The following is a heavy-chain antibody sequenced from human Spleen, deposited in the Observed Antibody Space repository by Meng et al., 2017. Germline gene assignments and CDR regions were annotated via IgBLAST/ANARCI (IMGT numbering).Heavy chain of an antibody. V-gene: IGHV4-34*01. D-gene: IGHD3-22*01. CDR1: GGTFSGYY. CDR3: VRAQYYYDSSDYSLYYFDY. Sequence: QVRLQQWGAGLLKPSETLSLSCGANGGTFSGYYWSWIRQTPRKGLEWIGEINHSGSADYNPSLRGRVTISVDKSKNQFSLNLSSVTAADTAVYYCVRAQYYYDSSDYSLYYFDYWGQGTLVTVSS. J-gene: IGHJ4*02. CDR2: INHSGSA.